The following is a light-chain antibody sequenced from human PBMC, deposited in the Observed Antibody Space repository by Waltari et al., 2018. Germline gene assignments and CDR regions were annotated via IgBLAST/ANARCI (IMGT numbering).Light chain of an antibody. J-gene: IGKJ4*01. CDR3: QQSYSV. Sequence: IQMTQSPSSLSASVGDSVTITCRASQSISSYLNWYQQKPGKAPKLLSYAASSWQSGVPSRFSGSGSGTDFNLTISSLQPEDFVTYYGQQSYSVFGGGTKVEIK. V-gene: IGKV1-39*01. CDR1: QSISSY. CDR2: AAS.